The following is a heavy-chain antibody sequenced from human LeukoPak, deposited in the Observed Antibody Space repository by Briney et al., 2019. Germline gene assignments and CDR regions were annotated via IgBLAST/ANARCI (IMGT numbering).Heavy chain of an antibody. Sequence: GGSLRLSCAASGFTFSSYSMNWVRQAPGKGLEWVSSISSSSSYIYYADSVKGRFTISRDNAKNSLYLQMSSLRAEDTAVYYCARIAAAGIGDYWGQGTLVTVSS. J-gene: IGHJ4*02. D-gene: IGHD6-13*01. V-gene: IGHV3-21*01. CDR3: ARIAAAGIGDY. CDR1: GFTFSSYS. CDR2: ISSSSSYI.